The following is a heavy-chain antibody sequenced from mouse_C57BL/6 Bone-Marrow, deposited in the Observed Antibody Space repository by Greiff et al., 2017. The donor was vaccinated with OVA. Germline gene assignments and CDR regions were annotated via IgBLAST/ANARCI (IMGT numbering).Heavy chain of an antibody. V-gene: IGHV5-16*01. CDR2: INYDGSST. CDR1: GFTFSDYY. D-gene: IGHD2-4*01. CDR3: ARDDYDGFAY. Sequence: EVKLMESEGGLVQPGSSMKLSCTASGFTFSDYYMAWVRQVPDKGLEWVANINYDGSSTYYLDSLKSRFIISRDNAKNILYLQMSSLKSEDTATYYCARDDYDGFAYWGQGTLVTVSA. J-gene: IGHJ3*01.